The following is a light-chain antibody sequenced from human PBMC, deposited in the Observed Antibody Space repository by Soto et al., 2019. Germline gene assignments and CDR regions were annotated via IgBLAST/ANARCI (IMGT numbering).Light chain of an antibody. CDR1: QSISSH. CDR2: DAS. CDR3: QQRPTWPLT. V-gene: IGKV3-11*01. J-gene: IGKJ4*01. Sequence: IVLTQSPATLSLSPGERATLSCRASQSISSHLAWYQQKPGQAPRLLMYDASNRATDIPARFSGSGSGTAFTLTISSLEPEDFAVYYCQQRPTWPLTFGGGTKVEIK.